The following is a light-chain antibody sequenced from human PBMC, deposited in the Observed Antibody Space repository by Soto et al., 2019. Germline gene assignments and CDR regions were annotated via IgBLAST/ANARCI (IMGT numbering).Light chain of an antibody. Sequence: EIVMTQSPGTLSVSPEERATLSCRASQSVRSKLAWYQQKPGQAPRLLIYDASTRATGIPARFSGSGSGTEFTLTISSLQSEDFAVYYCQQYNNWPPITFGQGTRLEIK. CDR1: QSVRSK. CDR3: QQYNNWPPIT. V-gene: IGKV3-15*01. CDR2: DAS. J-gene: IGKJ5*01.